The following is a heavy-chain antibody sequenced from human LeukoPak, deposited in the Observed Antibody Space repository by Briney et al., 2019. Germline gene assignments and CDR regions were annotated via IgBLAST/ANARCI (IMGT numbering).Heavy chain of an antibody. CDR2: ISSNGLST. J-gene: IGHJ4*02. Sequence: PGGSLRLSCTVSGFTVSSNSMSWVRQAPGKGLEYVSGISSNGLSTYYANSVKGRFTISRDNSKNTLYLQMGSLRAEDMAVYYCARRKDVSYYFFDFWGQGTLVTVSS. D-gene: IGHD1-26*01. CDR1: GFTVSSNS. V-gene: IGHV3-64*01. CDR3: ARRKDVSYYFFDF.